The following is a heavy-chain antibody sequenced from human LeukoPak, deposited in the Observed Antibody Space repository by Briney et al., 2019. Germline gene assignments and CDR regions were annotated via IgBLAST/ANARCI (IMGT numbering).Heavy chain of an antibody. CDR2: ISAYNGNT. J-gene: IGHJ5*02. CDR3: ARAGDSSSWPPRGFDP. V-gene: IGHV1-18*01. CDR1: GYTFTSYG. D-gene: IGHD6-13*01. Sequence: ASVKVSCKASGYTFTSYGISWVRQAPGQGLEWMGWISAYNGNTNYAQKLQGRVTMTTDTSTSTAYMELRSLRSDDTAVYYCARAGDSSSWPPRGFDPWGQGTLVTVSS.